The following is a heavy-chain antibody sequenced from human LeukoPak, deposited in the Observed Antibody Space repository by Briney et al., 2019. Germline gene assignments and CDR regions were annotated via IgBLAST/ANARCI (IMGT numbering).Heavy chain of an antibody. V-gene: IGHV4-59*11. CDR2: IYDSWNT. J-gene: IGHJ4*02. D-gene: IGHD5-18*01. CDR3: ARDQIGYGLDY. CDR1: SGSINNHY. Sequence: PSETLSLTCIVSSGSINNHYWSWIRQPLGKGLEWIGYIYDSWNTNYNPSLKSRVTIPIDTSKNQFSLNLTSVTAADTAVYYCARDQIGYGLDYWGQGTLVTVSS.